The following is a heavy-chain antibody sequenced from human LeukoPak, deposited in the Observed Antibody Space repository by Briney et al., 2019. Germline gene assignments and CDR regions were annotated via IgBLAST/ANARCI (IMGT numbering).Heavy chain of an antibody. CDR1: GGSIRSYY. J-gene: IGHJ4*02. D-gene: IGHD3-10*01. CDR3: ARVSGSHYLFDY. Sequence: SETLSLTCTDSGGSIRSYYWSWIRQPPGKGLEWIGYIYYSGSTNYNPSLKSRVTISVDTSKNQFSLKLSSVTAADTAVYYCARVSGSHYLFDYWGQGTLVTVSS. CDR2: IYYSGST. V-gene: IGHV4-59*01.